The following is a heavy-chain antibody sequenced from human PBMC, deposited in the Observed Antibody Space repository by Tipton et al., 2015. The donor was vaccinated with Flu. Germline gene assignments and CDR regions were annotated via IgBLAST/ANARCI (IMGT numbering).Heavy chain of an antibody. CDR2: IYYSGST. CDR1: GGSVSSGSYY. Sequence: TLSLTCTVSGGSVSSGSYYWSWIRQPPGKGLEWIGYIYYSGSTNYNPSLKSRVTISVDTSKNQFSLKLRSVTAADTAVYYCARDQVSPHLTYGMDVWGQGTTVTVSS. D-gene: IGHD2-21*01. V-gene: IGHV4-61*01. J-gene: IGHJ6*02. CDR3: ARDQVSPHLTYGMDV.